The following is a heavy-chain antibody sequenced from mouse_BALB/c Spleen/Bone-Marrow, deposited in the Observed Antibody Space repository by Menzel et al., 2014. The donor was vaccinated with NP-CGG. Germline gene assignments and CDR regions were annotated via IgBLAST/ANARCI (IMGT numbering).Heavy chain of an antibody. CDR2: INPGSDAT. CDR1: GYAFTNYL. J-gene: IGHJ4*01. V-gene: IGHV1-54*01. D-gene: IGHD4-1*01. CDR3: ARCLTGTSAMDY. Sequence: VQLQQSGAELVRPGTSMKVSCKASGYAFTNYLIEWVKQRPGQGLERIGVINPGSDATDYSEKFKGKATLTADKSSSTAYMQLSSLTSDDSAVYFCARCLTGTSAMDYWGQGTSVTVSS.